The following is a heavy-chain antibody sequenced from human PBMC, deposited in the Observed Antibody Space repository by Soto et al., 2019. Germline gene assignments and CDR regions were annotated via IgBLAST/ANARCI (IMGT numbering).Heavy chain of an antibody. D-gene: IGHD3-10*01. CDR1: GGTFSSYA. CDR2: LIPIFGTA. CDR3: ARDGGRGSTMVREVIRSFAFDI. Sequence: QVQLVQSGAEVTKPGSSVKVSCKASGGTFSSYAIRWVRPAPGPGLEWMGGLIPIFGTANYPQKLQGRVTIPADDITSKADLDLSSLRSDYTAVYYSARDGGRGSTMVREVIRSFAFDIWGQGTIVTVSS. J-gene: IGHJ3*02. V-gene: IGHV1-69*01.